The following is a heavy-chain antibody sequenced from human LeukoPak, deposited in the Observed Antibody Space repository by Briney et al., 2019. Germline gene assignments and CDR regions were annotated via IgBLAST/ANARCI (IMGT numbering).Heavy chain of an antibody. D-gene: IGHD5-18*01. Sequence: GSLRLSCEVSGFTFTSYHMNWVRQAPGKGLEWVSSIGSSGSYIYYADSLTGRFTISRDNAKNSLYLQMNSLRAEDTAMYYCARRATTERGHSYGLDFWGQGTLVTVSS. CDR1: GFTFTSYH. J-gene: IGHJ4*02. V-gene: IGHV3-21*01. CDR3: ARRATTERGHSYGLDF. CDR2: IGSSGSYI.